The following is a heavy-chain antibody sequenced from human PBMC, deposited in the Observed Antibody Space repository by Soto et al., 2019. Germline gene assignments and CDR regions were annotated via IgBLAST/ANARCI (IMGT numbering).Heavy chain of an antibody. CDR2: IYYSGST. D-gene: IGHD2-8*01. CDR1: GGSISSSSYY. J-gene: IGHJ6*02. Sequence: ETLSLTCTVSGGSISSSSYYWGWIRQPPGKGLEWIGSIYYSGSTYYNPSLKSRVTISVDTSKNQFSLKLSSVTAADTAVYYCARQDSGAYGYYYGMDVWGQGTTVTVSS. V-gene: IGHV4-39*01. CDR3: ARQDSGAYGYYYGMDV.